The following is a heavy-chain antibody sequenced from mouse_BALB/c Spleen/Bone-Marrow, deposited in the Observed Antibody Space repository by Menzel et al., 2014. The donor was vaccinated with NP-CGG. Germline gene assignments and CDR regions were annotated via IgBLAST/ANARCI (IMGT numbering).Heavy chain of an antibody. J-gene: IGHJ2*01. CDR1: GCTFTSYW. Sequence: VQLQESGAELVRPGASVKLSCKASGCTFTSYWINWVKQRPGQGLEWIGNIYPSDNYTNYNQKFKDKATLTVDKSSSTAYMQLSSPTSEGSAVYYCTRTYEYFDYWGQGTTLTVSS. D-gene: IGHD2-3*01. CDR2: IYPSDNYT. V-gene: IGHV1-69*02. CDR3: TRTYEYFDY.